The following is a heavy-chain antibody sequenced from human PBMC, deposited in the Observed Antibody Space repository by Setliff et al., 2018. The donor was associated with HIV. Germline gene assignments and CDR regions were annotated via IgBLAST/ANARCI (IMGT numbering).Heavy chain of an antibody. Sequence: SETLSLTCTVSGDSISSSSYYWGWIRQPPGKGLEWIGSIFYSGSTYYNPSLKSRVTISIDTSKNQFSLKLSSVTAADTAVYYCARHPPPEVRGDVTDYWGQGTLVTVSS. CDR1: GDSISSSSYY. J-gene: IGHJ4*02. V-gene: IGHV4-39*01. CDR3: ARHPPPEVRGDVTDY. CDR2: IFYSGST. D-gene: IGHD3-10*01.